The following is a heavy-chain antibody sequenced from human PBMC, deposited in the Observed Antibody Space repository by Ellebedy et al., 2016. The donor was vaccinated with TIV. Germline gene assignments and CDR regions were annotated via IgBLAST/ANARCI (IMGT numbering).Heavy chain of an antibody. J-gene: IGHJ6*02. V-gene: IGHV3-23*01. CDR2: IGDTAHNT. Sequence: GGSLRLXCAASGFTVGNNYAMTWVRQAPGKGLEWVSGIGDTAHNTYYVDSVKGRFTISRDNSGNTLYLQMNSLRAEDTAVYYCAKARGSSVIDYNYYGMDVWGQGTTVTVSS. CDR1: GFTVGNNYA. D-gene: IGHD2-21*01. CDR3: AKARGSSVIDYNYYGMDV.